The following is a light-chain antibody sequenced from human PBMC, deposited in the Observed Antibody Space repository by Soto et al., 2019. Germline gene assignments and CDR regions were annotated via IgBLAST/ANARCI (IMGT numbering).Light chain of an antibody. J-gene: IGKJ1*01. CDR3: QKYGSSPT. V-gene: IGKV3-20*01. Sequence: EIVLTQSPGTLSLSPGERATLSCRSSQSVSSSYLAWYQQKPGQAPRLLIYDASSRATVIPDRFSGSGSGKDFTTTSSRLEPEDSAVYYCQKYGSSPTFGQGTKVEIK. CDR1: QSVSSSY. CDR2: DAS.